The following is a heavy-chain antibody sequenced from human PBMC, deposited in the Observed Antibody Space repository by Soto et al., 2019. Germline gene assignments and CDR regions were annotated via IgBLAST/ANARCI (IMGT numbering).Heavy chain of an antibody. CDR2: ISVYNGFT. D-gene: IGHD6-13*01. CDR1: GYTFPTYG. CDR3: AREFEGQSSSWPFDY. Sequence: QVQLVQSGAEVKKPGASVRVACRASGYTFPTYGIAWVRQAPGQGLEWMGWISVYNGFTHYAQKFRGRVTVTAEKSTSTVYMEMRSLTSDDTDVYYCAREFEGQSSSWPFDYWGQGTLVTVSS. J-gene: IGHJ4*02. V-gene: IGHV1-18*01.